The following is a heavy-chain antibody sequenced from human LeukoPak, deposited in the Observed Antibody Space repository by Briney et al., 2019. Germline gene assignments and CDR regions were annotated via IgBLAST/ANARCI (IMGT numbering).Heavy chain of an antibody. Sequence: GGSLRLSCAASGFIFSIYSMNWVRQARGKGREWVSSIRRSSSYIYYAESVKGRFTISRDNANNSMYLQMNSLRAEDTAVYYCARERGITASADWFDPWGRGTLVTVSS. V-gene: IGHV3-21*01. J-gene: IGHJ5*02. CDR2: IRRSSSYI. CDR1: GFIFSIYS. D-gene: IGHD1-20*01. CDR3: ARERGITASADWFDP.